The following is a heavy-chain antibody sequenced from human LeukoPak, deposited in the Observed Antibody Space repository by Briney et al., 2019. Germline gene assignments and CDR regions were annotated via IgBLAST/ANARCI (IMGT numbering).Heavy chain of an antibody. V-gene: IGHV4-30-2*01. CDR3: ARGGPYSGYGRSLAN. CDR2: IYHSGST. CDR1: GVSISSGDYY. Sequence: NSSQTLSLTCTVSGVSISSGDYYWSWIRQPPGKGLEWIGYIYHSGSTYYNPSLKSRVTVSVDRSKNQFSLKLSSVTAADTAVYYCARGGPYSGYGRSLANWGQGTMVTVSS. J-gene: IGHJ3*01. D-gene: IGHD5-12*01.